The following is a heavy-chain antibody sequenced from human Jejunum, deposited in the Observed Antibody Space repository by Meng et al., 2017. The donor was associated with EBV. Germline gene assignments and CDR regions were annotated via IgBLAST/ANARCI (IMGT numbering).Heavy chain of an antibody. D-gene: IGHD6-13*01. V-gene: IGHV3-30-3*01. CDR1: GFTFSGFA. J-gene: IGHJ4*02. CDR2: TSYDETDK. CDR3: ARGGGSRSWSFDY. Sequence: QVLLGESGGGVVQPGRSLRLSCEASGFTFSGFAMHWVRQAPGKGLEWVALTSYDETDKYYADSVKGRFIISRDNSNNTLSLQMNSLRAEDSAVYYCARGGGSRSWSFDYWGQGTLVTVSS.